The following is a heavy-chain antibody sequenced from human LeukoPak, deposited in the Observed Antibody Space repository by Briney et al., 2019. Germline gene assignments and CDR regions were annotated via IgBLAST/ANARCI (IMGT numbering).Heavy chain of an antibody. J-gene: IGHJ4*02. CDR2: ISFDGTNK. V-gene: IGHV3-30*03. CDR1: GFTFGSYG. CDR3: AREWGRIAVAGGPGY. D-gene: IGHD6-19*01. Sequence: PGGSLRLSCAASGFTFGSYGMHWVRQAPGKGLEWLAVISFDGTNKYYADSVKGRFTISRDNSANTLYLQMSSLRVEDTAVYYCAREWGRIAVAGGPGYWGQGARVTVSS.